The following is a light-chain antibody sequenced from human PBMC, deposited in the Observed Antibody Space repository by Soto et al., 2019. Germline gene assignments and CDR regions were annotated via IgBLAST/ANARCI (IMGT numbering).Light chain of an antibody. Sequence: DIQMTQTPSTQSASVGDRVTLTCRASQSISSYLAWYQQKPGKAPKLLIYDASSLESGVPSRFSGSGSGTEFTLTISSLQPDDFATYYCQHYNSLWTFGQGTKVEIK. CDR1: QSISSY. CDR3: QHYNSLWT. CDR2: DAS. V-gene: IGKV1-5*01. J-gene: IGKJ1*01.